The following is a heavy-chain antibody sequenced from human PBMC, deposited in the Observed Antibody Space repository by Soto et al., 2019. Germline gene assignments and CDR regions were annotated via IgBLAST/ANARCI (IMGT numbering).Heavy chain of an antibody. V-gene: IGHV1-3*01. D-gene: IGHD4-4*01. Sequence: ASVKVSCKASGYTFTSYAMHWVRQAPGQRLEWMGWINAGNGNTKYSQKFQGRVTITRDTSASTAYMELSSLRSEDTAVYYCARVIGYSNYNWFEPWGQGTLVTVSS. CDR3: ARVIGYSNYNWFEP. J-gene: IGHJ5*02. CDR2: INAGNGNT. CDR1: GYTFTSYA.